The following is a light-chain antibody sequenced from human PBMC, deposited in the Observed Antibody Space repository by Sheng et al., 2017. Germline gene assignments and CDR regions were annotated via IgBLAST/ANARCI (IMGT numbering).Light chain of an antibody. CDR2: DAS. Sequence: EIVMTQSPATLSVSPGERATLSCRASQSISSNLAWYQQKPGQAPRLLIYDASYRATGIPARFSGSGSGTDFTLTISRLEPEDFAVYYCQHYGDSPLTFGGGTKVEIK. CDR1: QSISSN. J-gene: IGKJ4*01. V-gene: IGKV3D-15*02. CDR3: QHYGDSPLT.